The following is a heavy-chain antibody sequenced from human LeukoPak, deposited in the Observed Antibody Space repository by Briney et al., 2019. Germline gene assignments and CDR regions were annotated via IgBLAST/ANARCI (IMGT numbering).Heavy chain of an antibody. CDR1: GGSFSGYY. J-gene: IGHJ4*02. Sequence: PSETLSLACAVYGGSFSGYYWSWIRQPPGKWLEWIGEINHSGSTNYNPSLKSRVTISVDTSKNQFSLKLSSVTAADTAVYYCARGHDIVVVPAATGFDYWGQGTLVTVSS. V-gene: IGHV4-34*01. CDR3: ARGHDIVVVPAATGFDY. CDR2: INHSGST. D-gene: IGHD2-2*01.